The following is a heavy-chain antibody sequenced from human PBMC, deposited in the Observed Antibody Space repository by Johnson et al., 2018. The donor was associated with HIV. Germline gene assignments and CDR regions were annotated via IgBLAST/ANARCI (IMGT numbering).Heavy chain of an antibody. CDR2: ISYDGKNN. V-gene: IGHV3-30*04. CDR3: ARAPGGSPRAAFDI. Sequence: QVQLVESGGGVVQPGTSLRLSCAASGFTFSYYAMHWVRQAPGKGLEWVAVISYDGKNNYYTGSVKGRFTSSRDNSKNTLYLQMNSLRDEDTAVYYCARAPGGSPRAAFDIWGQGTMVTVSS. D-gene: IGHD2-15*01. CDR1: GFTFSYYA. J-gene: IGHJ3*02.